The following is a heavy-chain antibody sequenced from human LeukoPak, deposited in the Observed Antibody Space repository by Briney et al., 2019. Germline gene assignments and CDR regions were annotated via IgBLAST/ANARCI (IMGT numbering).Heavy chain of an antibody. CDR1: GGSISSYY. CDR3: AREWADGCSGGSCYSLGYYYYYMDV. J-gene: IGHJ6*03. Sequence: NPSETLSLTCTVSGGSISSYYWSWIRQTAGNGLEWIGRIYTSGITNYNPSLKSRVTMSVDTSKNQFSLKLSSVTAADTAVYYCAREWADGCSGGSCYSLGYYYYYMDVWGKGTTVTVSS. V-gene: IGHV4-4*07. CDR2: IYTSGIT. D-gene: IGHD2-15*01.